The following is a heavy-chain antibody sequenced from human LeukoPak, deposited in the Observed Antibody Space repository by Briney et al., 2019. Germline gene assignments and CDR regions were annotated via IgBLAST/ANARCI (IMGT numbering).Heavy chain of an antibody. CDR1: GFTFNNSA. V-gene: IGHV3-23*01. CDR3: AKGIYSSGWSYFDY. CDR2: LSGNGITT. J-gene: IGHJ4*01. D-gene: IGHD6-19*01. Sequence: GGSLRLSCAASGFTFNNSAMSWVRQAPGKGLEWVSTLSGNGITTYYADSVKGRFTISRDNSKNTLYLQMNSLRAEDTAVYYCAKGIYSSGWSYFDYWGHGTLVTVSS.